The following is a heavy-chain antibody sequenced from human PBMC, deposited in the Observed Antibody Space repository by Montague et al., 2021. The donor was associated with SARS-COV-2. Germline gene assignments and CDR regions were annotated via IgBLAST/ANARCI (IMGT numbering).Heavy chain of an antibody. D-gene: IGHD6-19*01. CDR1: GFTFSSYE. V-gene: IGHV3-48*03. Sequence: SLRLSCAASGFTFSSYEMNWVRQAPGKGLEWVSYISSSGSTIYYANSVKGRFTISRDNAKNSLYLQMNSLRAEDTAVYYCARDGALYSSGWWGGDSDYWGQGTLATVSS. J-gene: IGHJ4*02. CDR3: ARDGALYSSGWWGGDSDY. CDR2: ISSSGSTI.